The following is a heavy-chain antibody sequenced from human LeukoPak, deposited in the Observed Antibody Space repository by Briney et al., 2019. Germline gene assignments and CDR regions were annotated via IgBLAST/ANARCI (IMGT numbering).Heavy chain of an antibody. Sequence: SETLSLTCTVSGYSISSGYYWGWIRQPPGKGLEWIGSIYHSGSTNYNPSLKSRVTISVDKSKNQFSLKLSSVTAADTAVYYCASQLRSGSYSVWGQGTLVTVSS. CDR3: ASQLRSGSYSV. D-gene: IGHD1-26*01. J-gene: IGHJ1*01. CDR2: IYHSGST. V-gene: IGHV4-38-2*02. CDR1: GYSISSGYY.